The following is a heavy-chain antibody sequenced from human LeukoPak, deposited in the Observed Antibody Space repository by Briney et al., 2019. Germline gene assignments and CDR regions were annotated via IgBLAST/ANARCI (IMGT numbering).Heavy chain of an antibody. D-gene: IGHD4-23*01. CDR3: AKKCPYGGQIY. CDR2: ISGSGANT. Sequence: GGSLRLSCEASGFTFSNYAMSWVRQAPGKGPEWVSAISGSGANTYYADSVKGRFTISRDNSKNTLYLQMNSLRAEDTAVYYCAKKCPYGGQIYWGQGTLVTVSS. CDR1: GFTFSNYA. J-gene: IGHJ4*02. V-gene: IGHV3-23*01.